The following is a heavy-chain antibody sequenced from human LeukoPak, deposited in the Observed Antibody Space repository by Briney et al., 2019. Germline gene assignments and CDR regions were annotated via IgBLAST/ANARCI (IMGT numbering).Heavy chain of an antibody. D-gene: IGHD6-13*01. Sequence: GGSLRLSCAASGFTFSSYAMSWVRQAPGKGLEWVAVISYDGSNKYYADSVKGRFTISRDNSKNTLYLQMNSLRAEDTAVYYCARGGRSSWFDYWGQGTLVTVSS. CDR2: ISYDGSNK. V-gene: IGHV3-30-3*01. J-gene: IGHJ4*02. CDR1: GFTFSSYA. CDR3: ARGGRSSWFDY.